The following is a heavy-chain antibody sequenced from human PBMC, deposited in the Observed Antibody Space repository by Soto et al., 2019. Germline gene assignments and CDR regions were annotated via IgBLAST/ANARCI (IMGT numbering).Heavy chain of an antibody. CDR3: ARARYSYGYHYYYGMDV. CDR1: GGTFSSYA. J-gene: IGHJ6*02. V-gene: IGHV1-69*13. CDR2: IIPIFGTA. D-gene: IGHD5-18*01. Sequence: GASVKVSCKASGGTFSSYAISWVRQAPGQGLEWMGGIIPIFGTANYAQKFQGRVTITADESTSTAYMELSSLRSEDTAVYYCARARYSYGYHYYYGMDVWGQGTTVTVSS.